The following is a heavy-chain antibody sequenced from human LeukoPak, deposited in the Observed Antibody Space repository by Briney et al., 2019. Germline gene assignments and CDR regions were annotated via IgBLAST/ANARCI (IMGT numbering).Heavy chain of an antibody. Sequence: GGSLRLSCAASGFTFSSYAMSWVRQAPGKGLEWVSAISGSGGSTYYADSVKGRFTISRDNSKNTLYLQMNSLRAEDTAVYYCAKVDYSTYYYYGMDVWGQGTMVTVSS. CDR2: ISGSGGST. V-gene: IGHV3-23*01. J-gene: IGHJ6*02. CDR1: GFTFSSYA. D-gene: IGHD4-11*01. CDR3: AKVDYSTYYYYGMDV.